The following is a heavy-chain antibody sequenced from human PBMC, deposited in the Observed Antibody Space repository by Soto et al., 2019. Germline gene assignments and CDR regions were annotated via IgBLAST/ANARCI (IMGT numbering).Heavy chain of an antibody. CDR1: GFTFSSYA. CDR2: ISYDGSNK. V-gene: IGHV3-30*04. CDR3: AKVPGSIAAAGGQGPFDY. J-gene: IGHJ4*02. Sequence: QVQLVESGGGVVQPGRSLRLSCAASGFTFSSYAMHWVRQAPGKGLEWVAVISYDGSNKYYADSVKGRFTISRDNSKNTLYLQMNSLRAEDTAVYYCAKVPGSIAAAGGQGPFDYWGQGTLVTVSS. D-gene: IGHD6-13*01.